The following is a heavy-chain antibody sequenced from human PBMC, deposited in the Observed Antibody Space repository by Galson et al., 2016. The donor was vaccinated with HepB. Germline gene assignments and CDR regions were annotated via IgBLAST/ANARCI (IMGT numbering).Heavy chain of an antibody. CDR3: AKDRGNLNYYQLYGLDV. CDR2: ISWNSRRI. J-gene: IGHJ6*02. V-gene: IGHV3-9*01. D-gene: IGHD3-10*01. CDR1: GFIFDDYA. Sequence: SLRLSCAASGFIFDDYAMSWVRQIPGKGPEWVSTISWNSRRIDYADSVKGRFTVSRDNAKNSLHLQMNSLKTENTALYYCAKDRGNLNYYQLYGLDVWGQGTTVTVSS.